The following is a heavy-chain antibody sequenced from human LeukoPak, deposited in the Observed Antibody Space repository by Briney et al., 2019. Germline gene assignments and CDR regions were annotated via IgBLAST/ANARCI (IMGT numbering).Heavy chain of an antibody. CDR1: GFTFSNYW. V-gene: IGHV3-74*01. CDR3: ARLSKDSPRGLIGSGYYGMDV. D-gene: IGHD3-22*01. CDR2: INSDGSNT. Sequence: GGSLRLSCAASGFTFSNYWMHWVRQAPGKGLVWVSRINSDGSNTNYADSVEGRFTISRDNAKNTLYLQMDSLRAEDTAAYYCARLSKDSPRGLIGSGYYGMDVWGQGTTVTVSS. J-gene: IGHJ6*02.